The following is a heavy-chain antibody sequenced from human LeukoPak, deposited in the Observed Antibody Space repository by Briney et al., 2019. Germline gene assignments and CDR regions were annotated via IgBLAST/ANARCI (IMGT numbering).Heavy chain of an antibody. J-gene: IGHJ6*02. Sequence: TGGSLRLSCAASGFTFSSYGMHWVRQAPGKGLEWVAVIWYDGSNKYYADSVKGRFTISRDNSKNTLYLQMNSLRAEDTAVYYCARDPWQRALWSLLRYYYYGMDVWGQGTTVTVSS. D-gene: IGHD5-18*01. CDR1: GFTFSSYG. CDR2: IWYDGSNK. CDR3: ARDPWQRALWSLLRYYYYGMDV. V-gene: IGHV3-33*01.